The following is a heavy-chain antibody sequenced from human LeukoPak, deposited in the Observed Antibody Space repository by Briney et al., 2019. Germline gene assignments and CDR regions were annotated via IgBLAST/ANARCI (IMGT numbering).Heavy chain of an antibody. V-gene: IGHV3-30*18. CDR3: AKGSIVVVTAPDY. CDR2: ISYDGSNK. CDR1: GFTFSNFV. Sequence: GGSLRLSCEASGFTFSNFVFHWVRQAPGKGLEWVAVISYDGSNKYYADSVKGRFTISRDNSKNTLYLQMNSLRAEDTAVYYCAKGSIVVVTAPDYWGQGTLVTVSS. D-gene: IGHD2-21*02. J-gene: IGHJ4*02.